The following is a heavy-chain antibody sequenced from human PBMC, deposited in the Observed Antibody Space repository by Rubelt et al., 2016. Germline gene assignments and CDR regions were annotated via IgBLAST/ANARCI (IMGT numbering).Heavy chain of an antibody. CDR1: GGSFSGYY. V-gene: IGHV4-34*01. CDR3: ARGPYYDSSGYYPSWFDP. Sequence: SLTCAVYGGSFSGYYWSWIRQPPGKGLEWIGEINHSGSTNYNPSLKSRVTISVDTSKNQFSLKLSSVTAADTAVYYCARGPYYDSSGYYPSWFDPWGQGTLVTVSS. J-gene: IGHJ5*02. CDR2: INHSGST. D-gene: IGHD3-22*01.